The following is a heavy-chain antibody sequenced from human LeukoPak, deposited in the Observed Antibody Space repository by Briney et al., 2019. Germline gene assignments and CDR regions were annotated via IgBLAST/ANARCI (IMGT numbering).Heavy chain of an antibody. CDR3: GRQLGYCSSTSCYADKVDY. Sequence: SETLSLTCTVSGGSISSSSYYWGWIRQPPGKGLEWIGSIYYSGSTYYNPSLKSRVTISVDTSKNQFSLKPSSVTAADTAVYYCGRQLGYCSSTSCYADKVDYWGQGTLVTVSS. CDR1: GGSISSSSYY. D-gene: IGHD2-2*01. J-gene: IGHJ4*02. CDR2: IYYSGST. V-gene: IGHV4-39*01.